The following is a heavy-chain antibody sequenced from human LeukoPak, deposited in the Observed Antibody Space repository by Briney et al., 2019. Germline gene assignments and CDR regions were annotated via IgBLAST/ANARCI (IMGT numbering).Heavy chain of an antibody. J-gene: IGHJ4*02. CDR3: AKRAQGDSGWYTFDY. Sequence: PGGSLRLSRAASGFTFNIYTINWVRQAPGKGLEWVSTISNGGDTAYYADSVKGRFTISRDNSKNTLFLQMNSLRVDDTALYYCAKRAQGDSGWYTFDYWGQGSLVTVSS. CDR2: ISNGGDTA. V-gene: IGHV3-23*01. CDR1: GFTFNIYT. D-gene: IGHD6-19*01.